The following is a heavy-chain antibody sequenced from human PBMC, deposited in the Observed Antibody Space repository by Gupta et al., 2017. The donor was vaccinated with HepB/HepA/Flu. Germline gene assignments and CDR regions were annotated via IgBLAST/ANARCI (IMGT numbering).Heavy chain of an antibody. V-gene: IGHV4-34*01. J-gene: IGHJ4*02. CDR3: ARGDPRVRPFEY. Sequence: QVQLQQWGAGLLKPSETLSLTCAVYGGSFSGYYWNWIRQPPGKGLEWIGEINHSGSTNYNPSLKSRVTISVDTSKNQFSLKLSSVTAADTAVYYCARGDPRVRPFEYGGQGTLVTVSS. CDR2: INHSGST. D-gene: IGHD6-6*01. CDR1: GGSFSGYY.